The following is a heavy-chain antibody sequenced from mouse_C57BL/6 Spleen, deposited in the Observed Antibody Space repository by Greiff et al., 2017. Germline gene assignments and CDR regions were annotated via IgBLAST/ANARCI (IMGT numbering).Heavy chain of an antibody. CDR2: ISDGGSYT. D-gene: IGHD4-1*01. CDR1: GFTFSSYA. V-gene: IGHV5-4*01. Sequence: EVQGVESGGGLVKPGGSLKLSCAASGFTFSSYAMSWVRQTPEKRLEWVATISDGGSYTYYPDNVKGRFTISRDNAKNNLYLQMSHLKSEDTAMYYRAREANWDFRGFAYWGQGTLVTVSA. CDR3: AREANWDFRGFAY. J-gene: IGHJ3*01.